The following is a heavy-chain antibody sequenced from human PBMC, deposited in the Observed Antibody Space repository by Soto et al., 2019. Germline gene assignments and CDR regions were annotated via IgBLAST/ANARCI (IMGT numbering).Heavy chain of an antibody. CDR2: IYPIDSDT. CDR3: ARRSAVTTFYFYGMDV. V-gene: IGHV5-51*01. CDR1: GDSFNSNW. J-gene: IGHJ6*02. Sequence: GESLKISCKVSGDSFNSNWIAWVRQRPGRGLEWMGIIYPIDSDTRYGPSFQGQVTISVDRSVNSAFLQWRSPKASDTATYYCARRSAVTTFYFYGMDVWGQGTTVTVSS. D-gene: IGHD1-1*01.